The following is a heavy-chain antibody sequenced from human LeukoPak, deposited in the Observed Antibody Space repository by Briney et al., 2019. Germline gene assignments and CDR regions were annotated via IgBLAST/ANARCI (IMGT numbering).Heavy chain of an antibody. Sequence: PSETLSLTCTVSGGSISSYYWSWIRQPPGKGLEWIGYIYYSGSTNYNPSLKSRVTISVDTSKNQFSLKLSFVTAADTAVYYCARGVEWLADAFDIWGQGTMVTVSS. V-gene: IGHV4-59*01. J-gene: IGHJ3*02. CDR3: ARGVEWLADAFDI. CDR2: IYYSGST. CDR1: GGSISSYY. D-gene: IGHD6-19*01.